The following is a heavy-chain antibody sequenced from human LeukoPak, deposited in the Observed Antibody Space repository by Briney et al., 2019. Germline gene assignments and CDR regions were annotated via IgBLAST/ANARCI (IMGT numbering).Heavy chain of an antibody. D-gene: IGHD6-13*01. J-gene: IGHJ4*02. CDR3: AREIIAESRYFDY. CDR1: GGSISSYY. CDR2: MYYSGST. Sequence: SETLSLTCTVSGGSISSYYWGWIRQPPGKGLEWIGIMYYSGSTYYNPSLKSRVTISADTSMNQFSLKLSSVTAADTAVYYCAREIIAESRYFDYWGQGTLVTVSS. V-gene: IGHV4-39*07.